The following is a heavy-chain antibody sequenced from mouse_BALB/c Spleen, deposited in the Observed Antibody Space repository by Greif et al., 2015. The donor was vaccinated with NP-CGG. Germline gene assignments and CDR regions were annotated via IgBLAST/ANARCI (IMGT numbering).Heavy chain of an antibody. Sequence: EVQGVESGGGLVKPGGSLKLSCAASGFAFSSYDMSWVRQTPDKRLEWVAYISSGGGSTYYPDTVKGRFTISRDNAKNTLYLQMSSLKSEDTAMYYCARQGGRDYWGQGTSVTVSS. V-gene: IGHV5-12-1*01. CDR3: ARQGGRDY. J-gene: IGHJ4*01. D-gene: IGHD1-1*02. CDR1: GFAFSSYD. CDR2: ISSGGGST.